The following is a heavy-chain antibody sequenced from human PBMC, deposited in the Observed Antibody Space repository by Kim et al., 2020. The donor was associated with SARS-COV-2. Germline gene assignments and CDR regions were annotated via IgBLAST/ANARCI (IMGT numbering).Heavy chain of an antibody. J-gene: IGHJ6*04. CDR2: INHSGST. CDR1: GGSFSGYY. D-gene: IGHD6-13*01. CDR3: ARFRDSSSWYHLYYGMDV. V-gene: IGHV4-34*01. Sequence: SETLSLTCAVYGGSFSGYYWSWIRQPPGKGLEWIGEINHSGSTNYNPSLKSRVTISVDTSKNQFSLKLSSVTAADTAVYYCARFRDSSSWYHLYYGMDVWGKGTTVTVTS.